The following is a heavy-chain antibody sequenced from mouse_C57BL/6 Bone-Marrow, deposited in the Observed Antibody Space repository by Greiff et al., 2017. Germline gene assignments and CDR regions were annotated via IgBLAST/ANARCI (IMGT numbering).Heavy chain of an antibody. CDR1: GFNIKDDY. J-gene: IGHJ1*03. Sequence: VHVKQSGAELVRPGASVKLSCTASGFNIKDDYMHWVKQRPEQGLEWIGWIDPENGDTEYASKFQGKATITADTSSNTAYLQLSSLTSEDTAVYYCTTSWDWYFDVWGTGTTVTVSA. D-gene: IGHD4-1*01. CDR3: TTSWDWYFDV. CDR2: IDPENGDT. V-gene: IGHV14-4*01.